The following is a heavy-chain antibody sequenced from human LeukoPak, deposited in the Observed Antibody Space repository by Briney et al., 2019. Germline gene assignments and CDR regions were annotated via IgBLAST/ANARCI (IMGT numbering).Heavy chain of an antibody. CDR2: VYWDDDK. V-gene: IGHV2-5*02. Sequence: SGPTLVKPTQTLTLTCTFSGFSLSTSAVGVGWIRQPPGKALEWLALVYWDDDKRYSPSLKSRLTITKDTSKNQVVLTVTNMDPVDTATYFCARRLQLTGFDYWGQGTLVTVSS. D-gene: IGHD7-27*01. J-gene: IGHJ4*02. CDR1: GFSLSTSAVG. CDR3: ARRLQLTGFDY.